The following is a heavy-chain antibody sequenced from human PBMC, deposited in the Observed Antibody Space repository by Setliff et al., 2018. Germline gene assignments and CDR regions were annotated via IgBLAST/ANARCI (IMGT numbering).Heavy chain of an antibody. CDR2: VDTSGRT. J-gene: IGHJ5*02. V-gene: IGHV4-61*02. CDR3: ARELWAFDP. Sequence: SETLSLTCTVSGDSISDGSYFWSWIRQFAGKKLEWIGRVDTSGRTNYNPSLESRVTISVDTSRNQFSLSLHSVTAADTAVYFCARELWAFDPWGQGTLVTVSS. CDR1: GDSISDGSYF. D-gene: IGHD3-16*01.